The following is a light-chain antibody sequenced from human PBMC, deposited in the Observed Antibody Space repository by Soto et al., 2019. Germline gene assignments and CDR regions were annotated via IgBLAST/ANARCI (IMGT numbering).Light chain of an antibody. CDR3: GAYDSSLSAVL. Sequence: QSVLTQPPSVSAAPGQKVTISCSGSSSNIGSNSVSWYQHLPGTAPKVLIYDNNNRPSGIPDRFSGSRSGTSATLDITGLQAGDEAYYYCGAYDSSLSAVLSGGGTKLTVL. V-gene: IGLV1-51*01. J-gene: IGLJ2*01. CDR1: SSNIGSNS. CDR2: DNN.